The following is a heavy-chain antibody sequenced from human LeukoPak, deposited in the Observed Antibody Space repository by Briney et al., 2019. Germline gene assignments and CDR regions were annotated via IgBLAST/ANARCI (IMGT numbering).Heavy chain of an antibody. Sequence: SETLSLTCTVSGGSISSYYWSWIRQPPGKGLGWDGYIYYSGTTNYHPSLKSRVTISVDTSKNQFCLKLSSVTAADTAVYYCARGVYIAAAQYGYWGQGTLVTVSS. J-gene: IGHJ4*02. V-gene: IGHV4-59*01. CDR3: ARGVYIAAAQYGY. CDR1: GGSISSYY. CDR2: IYYSGTT. D-gene: IGHD6-13*01.